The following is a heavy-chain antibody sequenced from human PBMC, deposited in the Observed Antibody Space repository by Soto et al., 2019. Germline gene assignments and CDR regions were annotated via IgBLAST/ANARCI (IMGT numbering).Heavy chain of an antibody. CDR3: ASAAVTGTAGLDF. CDR1: GYTFSGFY. J-gene: IGHJ4*02. D-gene: IGHD6-19*01. CDR2: INPNSGGT. Sequence: SVKVSCKASGYTFSGFYMHWVRQAPGQGLEWMGWINPNSGGTKSAEKFQGRVTMTRDTSISTAYMELSRLTSDDTAVYYCASAAVTGTAGLDFWGQGTQVTVS. V-gene: IGHV1-2*02.